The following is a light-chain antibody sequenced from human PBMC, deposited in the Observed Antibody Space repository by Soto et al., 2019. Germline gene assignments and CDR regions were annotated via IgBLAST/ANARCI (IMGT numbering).Light chain of an antibody. J-gene: IGKJ3*01. V-gene: IGKV3-11*01. CDR1: QSVGSF. Sequence: EIVWTQSPATLSLSPGERATLSCRASQSVGSFLAWYQQKSGQAPRLLIYDASNRAPGIPARFSGSGSGTDFTLTISILEPEDFAVYYCQHRSNLLGTFGPGTKVDIK. CDR3: QHRSNLLGT. CDR2: DAS.